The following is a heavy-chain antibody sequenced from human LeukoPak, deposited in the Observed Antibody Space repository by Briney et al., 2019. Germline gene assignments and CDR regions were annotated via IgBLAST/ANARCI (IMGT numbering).Heavy chain of an antibody. Sequence: SETLSLTRAVYGGSFSGYYWSWIRQPPGKGLEWIGEINHSGSTNYNPSLKSRVTISVDTSKNQFSLKLSSVTAADTAVYYCAKGFWSGYLFDYWGQGTLVTVSS. D-gene: IGHD3-3*01. CDR3: AKGFWSGYLFDY. CDR1: GGSFSGYY. V-gene: IGHV4-34*01. CDR2: INHSGST. J-gene: IGHJ4*02.